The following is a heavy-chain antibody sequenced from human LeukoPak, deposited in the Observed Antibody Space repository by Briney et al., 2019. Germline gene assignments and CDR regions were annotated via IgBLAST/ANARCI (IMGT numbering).Heavy chain of an antibody. J-gene: IGHJ4*02. CDR2: IYYSGST. CDR1: GGSISSYY. V-gene: IGHV4-59*01. Sequence: SETLSLTCTVSGGSISSYYWSWIRQPPGKGLEWIGYIYYSGSTNYNPSLKGRVTISVDTSKNQFSLKLSSVTAADTAVYYCASGGGYYYGSGRYFDYWGQGTLVTVSS. CDR3: ASGGGYYYGSGRYFDY. D-gene: IGHD3-10*01.